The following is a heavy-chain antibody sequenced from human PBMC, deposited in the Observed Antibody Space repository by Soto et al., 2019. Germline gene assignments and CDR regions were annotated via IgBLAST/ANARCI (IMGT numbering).Heavy chain of an antibody. CDR2: ISSSSSYI. D-gene: IGHD5-18*01. J-gene: IGHJ6*02. CDR1: GFTFSSYS. Sequence: GGSLRLSCAASGFTFSSYSMNWVRQAPGKGLEWVSSISSSSSYIYYADSVKGRFTISRDNAKNSLYLQMNSLRAEDTAVYYCARDASLTWIQLWSGYYYYGMDVWGQGTTVTVSS. CDR3: ARDASLTWIQLWSGYYYYGMDV. V-gene: IGHV3-21*01.